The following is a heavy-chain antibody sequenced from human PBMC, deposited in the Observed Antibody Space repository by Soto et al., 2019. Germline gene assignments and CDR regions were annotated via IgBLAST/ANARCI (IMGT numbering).Heavy chain of an antibody. V-gene: IGHV3-21*01. CDR1: GFTFSSYS. CDR3: AREGIAAAGTFYYYHYMDV. D-gene: IGHD6-13*01. Sequence: EVQLVESGGGLVKPGGSLRLSCAASGFTFSSYSMNWVRQAPGKGLEWVSSILSSSSYIYYADSVKGRFTISRDNAKNSLYLHMNSMRAEDTAVYYCAREGIAAAGTFYYYHYMDVWGKGTTVTVSS. J-gene: IGHJ6*03. CDR2: ILSSSSYI.